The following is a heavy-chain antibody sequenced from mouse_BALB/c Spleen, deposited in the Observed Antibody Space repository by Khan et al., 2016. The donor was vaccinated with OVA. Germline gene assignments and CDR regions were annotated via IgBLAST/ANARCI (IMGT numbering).Heavy chain of an antibody. CDR1: GYTFTNCG. J-gene: IGHJ4*01. CDR2: INTYTGEP. V-gene: IGHV9-3-1*01. CDR3: ARPPYFSYVMDD. D-gene: IGHD2-10*01. Sequence: QIQLVQSGPELKKPGETVKISCKASGYTFTNCGMNWVKQAPGKGLKWMGWINTYTGEPTYADDFKGRFAFSLETSASTAYLQINNLKNEDTATYFCARPPYFSYVMDDWGQGTSVTVSS.